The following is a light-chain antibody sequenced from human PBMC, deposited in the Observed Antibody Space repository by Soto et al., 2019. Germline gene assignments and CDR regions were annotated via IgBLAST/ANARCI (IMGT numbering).Light chain of an antibody. Sequence: EFVLTQSPGTLSLSPGERATLSCRASQSVSSSHLAWYQHKPGQAPRLLIYDASNRATGIPARFSGSGSGTDFTLTISSLEPEDFAVYYCQQRSNWTLTFGGGTKVDIK. CDR1: QSVSSSH. CDR3: QQRSNWTLT. J-gene: IGKJ4*01. V-gene: IGKV3-11*01. CDR2: DAS.